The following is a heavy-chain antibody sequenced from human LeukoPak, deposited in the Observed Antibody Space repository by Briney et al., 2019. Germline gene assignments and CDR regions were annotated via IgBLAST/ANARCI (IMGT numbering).Heavy chain of an antibody. Sequence: GASVKVSCKASGYTFTSYGISWVRQAPGQGLEWMGWISAYNGNTNYAQKLQGRVTMTRDTSTSTVYMELSSLRSEDTAVYYCARDYSNYEGPDYWGQGTLVTVSS. V-gene: IGHV1-18*01. CDR2: ISAYNGNT. CDR3: ARDYSNYEGPDY. D-gene: IGHD4-11*01. CDR1: GYTFTSYG. J-gene: IGHJ4*02.